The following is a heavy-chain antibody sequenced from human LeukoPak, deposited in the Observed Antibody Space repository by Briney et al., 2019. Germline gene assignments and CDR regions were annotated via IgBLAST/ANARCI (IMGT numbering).Heavy chain of an antibody. V-gene: IGHV1-18*01. CDR1: GYTFTSYA. CDR2: ISAYNGGT. Sequence: ASVKVSCKASGYTFTSYAIAWVRQAPGQGLEWMGWISAYNGGTNYAQKFRGRVTMTIDTSTNTGYMELRSLRSDDTAVYFCARDQLRYYGSNNYYSDMDFWGQGTTVTVSS. J-gene: IGHJ6*02. CDR3: ARDQLRYYGSNNYYSDMDF. D-gene: IGHD3-10*01.